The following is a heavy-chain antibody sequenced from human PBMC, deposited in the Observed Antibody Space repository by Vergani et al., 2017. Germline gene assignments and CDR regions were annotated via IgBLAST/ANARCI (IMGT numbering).Heavy chain of an antibody. J-gene: IGHJ4*02. CDR2: IFRSGTT. CDR1: GDSLSSSDHY. Sequence: QVQLQASGPGLVKPSQTLSLTCTVSGDSLSSSDHYWSWIRQRSDKGLEWVGHIFRSGTTYYNPSLKSRLFMSVDTSKNQFSLKLTSVTAADTAMYYCARENVVIARIFDFWGQGTLVTVSS. D-gene: IGHD2-21*01. CDR3: ARENVVIARIFDF. V-gene: IGHV4-31*03.